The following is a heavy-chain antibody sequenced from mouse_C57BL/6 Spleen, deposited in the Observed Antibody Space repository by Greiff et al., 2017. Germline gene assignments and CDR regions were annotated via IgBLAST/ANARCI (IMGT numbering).Heavy chain of an antibody. D-gene: IGHD2-3*01. CDR2: INPNNGGT. V-gene: IGHV1-22*01. Sequence: VHVKHSGPELVKPGASVKMSCKASGYTFTDYNMHWVKQSHGKSLEWIGYINPNNGGTSYNQKFKGKATLTVNKSSSTAYMELRSLTSEDSAVYYCGYEGYFDYWGQGTTLTVSS. J-gene: IGHJ2*01. CDR1: GYTFTDYN. CDR3: GYEGYFDY.